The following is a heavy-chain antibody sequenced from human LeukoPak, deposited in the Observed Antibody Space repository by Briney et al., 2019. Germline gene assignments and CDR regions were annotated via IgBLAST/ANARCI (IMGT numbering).Heavy chain of an antibody. D-gene: IGHD2-15*01. CDR2: INPNSGGT. Sequence: ASVKVSCKASGYTFTGYYMHWVRQAPGQGLEWMGWINPNSGGTNYAQKFQGRVTMTRDTSISTAYMELSRLRSDDTAVYYCARVPLCSGGSCSEANIDYWGQGTLVTVSS. CDR3: ARVPLCSGGSCSEANIDY. CDR1: GYTFTGYY. V-gene: IGHV1-2*02. J-gene: IGHJ4*02.